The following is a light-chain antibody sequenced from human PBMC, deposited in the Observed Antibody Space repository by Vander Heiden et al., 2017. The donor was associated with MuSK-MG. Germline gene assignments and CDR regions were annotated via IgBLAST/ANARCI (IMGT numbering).Light chain of an antibody. V-gene: IGLV2-14*03. CDR3: ASYSNTNTLV. Sequence: SALTPPASVSGNPGPSITISCTGTSNDIGTYNYVSWYQEHPGRAPKLIIFDVSNGPSGVSDRFFGSKSGNTASLTISGLQAEDEADYYCASYSNTNTLVFGGGTKLTVL. J-gene: IGLJ2*01. CDR2: DVS. CDR1: SNDIGTYNY.